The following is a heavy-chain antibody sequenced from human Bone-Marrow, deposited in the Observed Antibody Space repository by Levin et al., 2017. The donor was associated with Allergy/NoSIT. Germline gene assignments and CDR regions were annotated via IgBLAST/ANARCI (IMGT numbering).Heavy chain of an antibody. CDR3: ARDSGIAGADDY. V-gene: IGHV3-48*01. Sequence: AGESLKISCAASGFTLSTYAMTWVRQAPGKGLEWVSYISRSGNAIYGDSVKGRFSISRDNAKNSLYLQMSSLRAEDTAVYYCARDSGIAGADDYWGQGTLVTVSS. CDR2: ISRSGNAI. D-gene: IGHD6-13*01. CDR1: GFTLSTYA. J-gene: IGHJ4*02.